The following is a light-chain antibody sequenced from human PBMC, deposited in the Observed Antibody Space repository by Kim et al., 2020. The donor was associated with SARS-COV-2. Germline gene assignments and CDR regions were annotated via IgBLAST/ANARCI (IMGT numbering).Light chain of an antibody. Sequence: SASVGDRVTITCRARQSISKYLNWYHQKSGKAPKLLIYAASTLQGGVPSRFSGSGSGTDFTLTISSLQPEDFATYYCQQTYVSPPTFGQGTKLEI. V-gene: IGKV1-39*01. CDR1: QSISKY. CDR3: QQTYVSPPT. CDR2: AAS. J-gene: IGKJ2*01.